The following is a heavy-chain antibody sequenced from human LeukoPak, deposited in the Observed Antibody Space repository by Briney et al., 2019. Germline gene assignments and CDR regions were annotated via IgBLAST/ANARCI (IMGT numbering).Heavy chain of an antibody. J-gene: IGHJ4*02. V-gene: IGHV3-30*04. CDR1: GFTFSSYA. D-gene: IGHD6-13*01. Sequence: GGPLRLSCAASGFTFSSYAMHGVRQAPGKGLEWVAVISYDGSNKYYADSVKGRFTISRDNSKNTLYLQMNSLRAEDTAVYYCARVGSPIAAAGSIDYWGQGTLVTVSS. CDR2: ISYDGSNK. CDR3: ARVGSPIAAAGSIDY.